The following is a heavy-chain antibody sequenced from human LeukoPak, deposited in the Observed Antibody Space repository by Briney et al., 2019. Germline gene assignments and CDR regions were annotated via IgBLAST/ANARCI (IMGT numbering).Heavy chain of an antibody. V-gene: IGHV4-34*01. D-gene: IGHD3-22*01. J-gene: IGHJ3*01. Sequence: SGTLSLTCAVYGGSFSGYYWSWIRQPPGKGLEWIGEINHSGSTNYNPSLKSRVTISVDTSKNQFSLKLSSVTAADTAVYYCAREVSHYYYDSSGYYPGQWGQGTMVTVSS. CDR3: AREVSHYYYDSSGYYPGQ. CDR2: INHSGST. CDR1: GGSFSGYY.